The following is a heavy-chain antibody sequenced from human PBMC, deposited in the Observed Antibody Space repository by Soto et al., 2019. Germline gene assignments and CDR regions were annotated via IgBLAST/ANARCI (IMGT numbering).Heavy chain of an antibody. CDR2: ISSSSTYI. Sequence: PGGSLRLSCAASGFTFSSYAMNWVRQAPGKGLEWVSSISSSSTYIYYADSLKGRFTISRDNSKNTLYLQMNSLRAEDTAVYYWSRDATTTSAFDILGQGTMVTVSS. CDR3: SRDATTTSAFDI. V-gene: IGHV3-21*04. D-gene: IGHD1-1*01. CDR1: GFTFSSYA. J-gene: IGHJ3*02.